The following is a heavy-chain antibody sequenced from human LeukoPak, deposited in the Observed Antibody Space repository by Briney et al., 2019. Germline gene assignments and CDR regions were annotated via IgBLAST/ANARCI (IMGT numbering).Heavy chain of an antibody. CDR1: GGSISNYY. CDR2: IYTSGST. Sequence: SETLSLTCTVSGGSISNYYWSWIRQPAGKGLEGIGLIYTSGSTNYNPSLKSRVTMSVDTSKNQFSLKLSSVTAADTAVYFCARTPIYYYDNSGYYNWGQGTLVTVSS. V-gene: IGHV4-4*07. D-gene: IGHD3-22*01. J-gene: IGHJ4*02. CDR3: ARTPIYYYDNSGYYN.